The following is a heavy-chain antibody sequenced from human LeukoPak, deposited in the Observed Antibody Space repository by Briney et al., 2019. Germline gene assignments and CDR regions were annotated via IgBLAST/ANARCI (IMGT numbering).Heavy chain of an antibody. CDR1: GYTFTSYY. J-gene: IGHJ5*02. CDR3: ARVLYSSGWFDP. CDR2: INPSGGST. D-gene: IGHD6-19*01. V-gene: IGHV1-46*01. Sequence: ASVKVSCKASGYTFTSYYMHWVRQAPGQGLEWMGIINPSGGSTSYAQKFQGRVTMTRDMSTSTVYMELSSLRSDDTAVYYCARVLYSSGWFDPWGQGTLVTVSS.